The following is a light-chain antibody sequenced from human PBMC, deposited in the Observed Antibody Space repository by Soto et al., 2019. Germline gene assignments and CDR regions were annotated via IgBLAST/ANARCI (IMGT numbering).Light chain of an antibody. V-gene: IGLV2-23*02. CDR2: EVS. Sequence: QSALTQPASVSGSPGQSITIYCTGTSSDVGSYNLVSWYQHHPGKAPKLMIFEVSKRPSGVSNRFSGSKSGNTASLTISGLQAEDEAEYYCCSYAGTYVFGTGTKVTVL. J-gene: IGLJ1*01. CDR1: SSDVGSYNL. CDR3: CSYAGTYV.